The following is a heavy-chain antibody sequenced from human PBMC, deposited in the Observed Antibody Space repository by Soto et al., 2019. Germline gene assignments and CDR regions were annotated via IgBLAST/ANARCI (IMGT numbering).Heavy chain of an antibody. CDR1: GGSFSGYY. CDR2: INHSGST. Sequence: SETLSLTCAVYGGSFSGYYWSWIRQPPGKGLEWIGEINHSGSTNYNPSLKSRVTISVDTSKNQFSLKLSSVTAADTAVYYCARGYYYYGSGSYYTLFDYWGQGTLVTVSS. J-gene: IGHJ4*02. CDR3: ARGYYYYGSGSYYTLFDY. D-gene: IGHD3-10*01. V-gene: IGHV4-34*01.